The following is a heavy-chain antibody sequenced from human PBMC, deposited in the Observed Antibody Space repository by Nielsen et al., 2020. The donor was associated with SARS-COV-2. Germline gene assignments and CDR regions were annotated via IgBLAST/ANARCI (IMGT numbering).Heavy chain of an antibody. CDR3: AKVPTGGYSGMDV. J-gene: IGHJ6*02. V-gene: IGHV1-69*04. D-gene: IGHD2-21*01. CDR1: GGTFSSNV. CDR2: NIPILGMT. Sequence: SVTVSCKASGGTFSSNVIIWVRQAPGQGLEWMGRNIPILGMTNYAQKFQGRITITADTSSTLAYMELSSLRSQDTAVYFCAKVPTGGYSGMDVWGQGTAVIVS.